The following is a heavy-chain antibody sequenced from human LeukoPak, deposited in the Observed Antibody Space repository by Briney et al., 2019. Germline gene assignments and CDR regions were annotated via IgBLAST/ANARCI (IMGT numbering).Heavy chain of an antibody. D-gene: IGHD4-17*01. CDR2: ISYDGSNK. CDR3: ARGPADRRPDYGYYYYGMDV. Sequence: QPGGSLRLSCAASGFTFSSYAMHWVRQAPGKGLEWVAVISYDGSNKYYADSVKGRFTISRDNSKNTLYLQMNSLRAEDTAVYYCARGPADRRPDYGYYYYGMDVWGKGTTVTVSS. V-gene: IGHV3-30*04. CDR1: GFTFSSYA. J-gene: IGHJ6*04.